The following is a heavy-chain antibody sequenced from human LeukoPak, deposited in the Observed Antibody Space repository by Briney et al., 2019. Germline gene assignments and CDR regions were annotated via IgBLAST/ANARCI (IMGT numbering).Heavy chain of an antibody. CDR3: ARDPTDYYGSGSYILIFDY. V-gene: IGHV3-23*01. CDR1: GFTFSTYA. J-gene: IGHJ4*02. D-gene: IGHD3-10*01. CDR2: IGGSDGRT. Sequence: GGSLRLSCAASGFTFSTYAMSWVRQAPGKGLEWVSLIGGSDGRTRYADSVKGRFTISRDNSKNTLYLQMNSLRAEDTAVYYCARDPTDYYGSGSYILIFDYWGQGTLVTVSS.